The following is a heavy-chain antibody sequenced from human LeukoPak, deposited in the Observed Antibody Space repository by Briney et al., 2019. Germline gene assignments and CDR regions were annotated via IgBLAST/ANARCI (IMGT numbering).Heavy chain of an antibody. CDR2: IIPIFGTA. Sequence: SVKVSCKASGGTFSSYAISWVRQAPGQGLEWMGGIIPIFGTANYAQKLQGRVTITTDESTSTAYMELSSLRSEDTAVYYCARERRIAARPGWFDPWGQGTLVTVSS. J-gene: IGHJ5*02. D-gene: IGHD6-6*01. CDR3: ARERRIAARPGWFDP. CDR1: GGTFSSYA. V-gene: IGHV1-69*05.